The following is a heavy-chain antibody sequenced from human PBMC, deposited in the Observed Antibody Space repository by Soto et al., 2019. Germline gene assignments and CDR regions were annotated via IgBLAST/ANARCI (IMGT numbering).Heavy chain of an antibody. CDR1: GFTFSDYY. CDR2: ISSSGSTI. V-gene: IGHV3-11*01. CDR3: ARAAVTTFGLFDY. Sequence: GVTLRLSCAPAGFTFSDYYLSWSRQAPGKWLEWVSYISSSGSTIYYADSVKGRFTISRDNAKNSLYLQMNSLRAEDTAVYYCARAAVTTFGLFDYWGQGTLVTVSS. J-gene: IGHJ4*02. D-gene: IGHD4-17*01.